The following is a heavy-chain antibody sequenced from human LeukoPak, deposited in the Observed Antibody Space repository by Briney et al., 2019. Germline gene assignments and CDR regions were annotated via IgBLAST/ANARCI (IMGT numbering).Heavy chain of an antibody. Sequence: GGSLILSCVASGVTFTTYWMHWVLQAPGKGLVWFSRINGAGSNSNYADSVKGRFTISRDNARNTLYLQLNGLRAEDTALYYCARTSPTSHFDFWGQGTLVTVSS. J-gene: IGHJ4*02. CDR3: ARTSPTSHFDF. D-gene: IGHD3-16*01. V-gene: IGHV3-74*01. CDR2: INGAGSNS. CDR1: GVTFTTYW.